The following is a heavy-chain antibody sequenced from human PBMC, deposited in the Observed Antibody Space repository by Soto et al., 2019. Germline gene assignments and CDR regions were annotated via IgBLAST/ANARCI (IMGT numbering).Heavy chain of an antibody. J-gene: IGHJ3*02. CDR1: GGTISSYY. CDR2: IYYSGST. Sequence: SETLSLTCTVSGGTISSYYWSWIRQPPGKGLEWIGYIYYSGSTNYNPSLKSRVTISVDTSKNQFSLKLSSVTAADTAVYYCARRYGWAFDIWGQGTMVTVSS. CDR3: ARRYGWAFDI. V-gene: IGHV4-59*08. D-gene: IGHD3-16*01.